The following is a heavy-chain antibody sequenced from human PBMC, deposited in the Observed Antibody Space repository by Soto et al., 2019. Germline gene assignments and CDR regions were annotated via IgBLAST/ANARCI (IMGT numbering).Heavy chain of an antibody. J-gene: IGHJ6*02. V-gene: IGHV3-48*02. Sequence: GGSLRLSCAASGFTFSSYSMNWVRQAPGKGLEWVSYISSSSTIYYADSVKGRFTISRDNAENSLYLQMNSLRDEDTAVYYCAKSIAAAGTYGMDVWGQGTTVTVSS. CDR1: GFTFSSYS. D-gene: IGHD6-13*01. CDR2: ISSSSTI. CDR3: AKSIAAAGTYGMDV.